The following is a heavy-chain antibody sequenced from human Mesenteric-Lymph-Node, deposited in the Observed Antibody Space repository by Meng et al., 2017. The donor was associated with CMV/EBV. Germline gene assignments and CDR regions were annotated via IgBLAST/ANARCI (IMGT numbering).Heavy chain of an antibody. J-gene: IGHJ4*02. V-gene: IGHV3-7*01. CDR2: IKQDGSEK. CDR3: ARDPFYDFWSGYPVYFDY. CDR1: GFTFSMYW. D-gene: IGHD3-3*01. Sequence: GGSLRLSCAASGFTFSMYWMNWVRQAPGRGLEWVANIKQDGSEKYYVDSVKGRFTLSRDNAKNLLYLEMNSLRVEDTAVYYCARDPFYDFWSGYPVYFDYWGQGTLVTVSS.